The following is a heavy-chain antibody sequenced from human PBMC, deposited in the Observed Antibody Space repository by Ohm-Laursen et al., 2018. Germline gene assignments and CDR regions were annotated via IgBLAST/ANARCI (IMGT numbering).Heavy chain of an antibody. CDR1: GFTFSSYS. D-gene: IGHD1/OR15-1a*01. V-gene: IGHV3-23*01. J-gene: IGHJ3*02. CDR2: ISGNGGST. Sequence: SLRLSCSASGFTFSSYSMNWVRQAPGKGLEWVSAISGNGGSTYYTDSVKGRFTISRDNFKKTLYLQMNSLRAEDTAVYYCARRSNSAFDIWGQGTMVTVSS. CDR3: ARRSNSAFDI.